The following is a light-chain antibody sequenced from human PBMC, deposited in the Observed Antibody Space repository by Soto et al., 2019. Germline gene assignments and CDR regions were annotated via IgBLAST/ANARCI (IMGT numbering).Light chain of an antibody. Sequence: QSALTQPASVSGSPGQSITISCTGTSSDVGGYNYVSWYQQHPGKAPKLMIYEVSNRPSGVSNRFSGSKSGNTASLTISGLQAEDAADYYCSSYTSSSPLRVFGGGTKLTVL. CDR1: SSDVGGYNY. CDR2: EVS. J-gene: IGLJ3*02. V-gene: IGLV2-14*01. CDR3: SSYTSSSPLRV.